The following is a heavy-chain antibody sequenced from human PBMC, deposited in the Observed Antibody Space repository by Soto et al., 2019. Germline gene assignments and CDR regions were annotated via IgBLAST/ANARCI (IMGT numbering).Heavy chain of an antibody. D-gene: IGHD4-4*01. CDR2: IYYSGST. J-gene: IGHJ4*02. Sequence: SETLSLTCTVSGGSISSYYWIWIRQPPGKGLEWIGYIYYSGSTNYNPSLKSRVTFPVDTSKNQFSLTLYSVTAADTAVYYCARTTGRHLDFWGQGILVTVSS. CDR1: GGSISSYY. V-gene: IGHV4-59*08. CDR3: ARTTGRHLDF.